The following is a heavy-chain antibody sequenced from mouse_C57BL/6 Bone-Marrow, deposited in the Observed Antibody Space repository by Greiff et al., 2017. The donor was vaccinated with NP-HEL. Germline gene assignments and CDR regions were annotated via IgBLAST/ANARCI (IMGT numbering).Heavy chain of an antibody. CDR1: GFPITSGYY. Sequence: QVQLQQSGPGLVKPSQSLFLTCSITGFPITSGYYWIWIRQSPGKPLEWMGYITHSGETFYNPSLQSPISITRETSKNQFFLQLNSVTTEDTAMYYCAGDRDGNGLAYWGQGTLVTVSA. V-gene: IGHV12-3*01. CDR2: ITHSGET. D-gene: IGHD2-1*01. CDR3: AGDRDGNGLAY. J-gene: IGHJ3*01.